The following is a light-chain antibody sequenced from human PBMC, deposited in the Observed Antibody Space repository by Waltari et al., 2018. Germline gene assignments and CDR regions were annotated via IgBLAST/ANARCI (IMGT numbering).Light chain of an antibody. CDR1: QSVTRS. J-gene: IGKJ1*01. CDR3: QHYVSLPAT. Sequence: EIVLTQSPGTLSLSPGARANLSCRASQSVTRSLAWYQQKPGQAPRLLIYGASSRATGIPDRFSGGGSGTDFSLTISRLEPEDFAMYYCQHYVSLPATFGQGTKVEIK. V-gene: IGKV3-20*01. CDR2: GAS.